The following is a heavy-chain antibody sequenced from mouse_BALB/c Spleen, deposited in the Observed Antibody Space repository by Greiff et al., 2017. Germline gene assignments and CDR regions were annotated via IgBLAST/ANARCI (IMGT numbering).Heavy chain of an antibody. Sequence: EVHLVESGPGLVKPSQSLSLTCTVTGYSITSDYAWNWIRQFPGNKLEWMGYISYSGSTSYNPSLKSRIPITRDTSKNQFFLQLNSVTTEDTATYYCARFAYWGQGTLVTVSA. J-gene: IGHJ3*01. V-gene: IGHV3-2*02. CDR2: ISYSGST. CDR1: GYSITSDYA. CDR3: ARFAY.